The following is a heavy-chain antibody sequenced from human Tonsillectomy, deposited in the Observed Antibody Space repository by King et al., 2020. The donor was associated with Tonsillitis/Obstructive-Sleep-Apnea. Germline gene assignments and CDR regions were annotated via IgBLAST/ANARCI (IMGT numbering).Heavy chain of an antibody. CDR3: AKVEGGSGSYDAFDI. CDR1: GFTFTSYA. CDR2: ISGSVDST. J-gene: IGHJ3*02. Sequence: VQLVESGGGLVQPGGSLRLSCAASGFTFTSYAMTWVRQAPGKGLEWVSGISGSVDSTYYADSVKGRFTISRDNSKNTLYLQMNSLRAEDTAVYYCAKVEGGSGSYDAFDIWGQGTMVTVSS. D-gene: IGHD3-10*01. V-gene: IGHV3-23*04.